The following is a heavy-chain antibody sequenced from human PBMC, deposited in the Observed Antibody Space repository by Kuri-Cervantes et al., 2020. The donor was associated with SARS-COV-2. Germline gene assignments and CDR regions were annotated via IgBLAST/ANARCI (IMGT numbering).Heavy chain of an antibody. V-gene: IGHV2-5*05. J-gene: IGHJ1*01. CDR2: IYWADDK. Sequence: SGPTLVNPPQTLTLTCTLSGISLTNSGLAVGWIRQPPGKALEWLGIIYWADDKLYGPSLENRLTIARDTSQNQVVLTLTNMDPVDKATYYCSARGGQYFNHWGQGTSVTVSS. D-gene: IGHD4-23*01. CDR3: SARGGQYFNH. CDR1: GISLTNSGLA.